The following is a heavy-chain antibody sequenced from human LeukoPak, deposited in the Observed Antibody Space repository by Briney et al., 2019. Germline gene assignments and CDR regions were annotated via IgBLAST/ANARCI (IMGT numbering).Heavy chain of an antibody. CDR3: ARDPGSSSWYFVFDY. CDR2: IIPILGIA. J-gene: IGHJ4*02. D-gene: IGHD6-13*01. Sequence: SVKVSCKASGGTFSSYAISWVRQAPGQGLEWMGRIIPILGIANYAQKFQGRVTITADKSTSTAYVELSSLRSEDTAVYYCARDPGSSSWYFVFDYWGQGTLVTVSS. V-gene: IGHV1-69*04. CDR1: GGTFSSYA.